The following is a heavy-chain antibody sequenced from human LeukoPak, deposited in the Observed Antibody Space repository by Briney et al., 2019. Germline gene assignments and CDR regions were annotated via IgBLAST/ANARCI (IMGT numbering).Heavy chain of an antibody. CDR3: ARDSVVVVAAIAGLDY. D-gene: IGHD2-15*01. Sequence: GGPLRLSCAASGFPFCSYAMLWLGQAPGKGLARVAVISYDGSNKYYADSVKGRFTIYRDNSKNTLYLQMNSLRAEDTAVYYCARDSVVVVAAIAGLDYWGQGTLVTVSS. J-gene: IGHJ4*02. V-gene: IGHV3-30*04. CDR2: ISYDGSNK. CDR1: GFPFCSYA.